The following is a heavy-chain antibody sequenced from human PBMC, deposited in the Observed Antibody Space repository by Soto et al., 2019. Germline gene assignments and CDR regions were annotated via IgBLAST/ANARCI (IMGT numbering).Heavy chain of an antibody. CDR1: GLPHSSFA. Sequence: VRLSCTASGLPHSSFAMMWVRQAPLKGLECVSGIYGSGRGIEYADSVKGRFTISRDNSKNTVYLQITDLRADDTAVYYCAKDAVYNDGLWLMDHWGRGTQVTVSS. D-gene: IGHD2-21*01. J-gene: IGHJ4*02. CDR2: IYGSGRGI. V-gene: IGHV3-23*05. CDR3: AKDAVYNDGLWLMDH.